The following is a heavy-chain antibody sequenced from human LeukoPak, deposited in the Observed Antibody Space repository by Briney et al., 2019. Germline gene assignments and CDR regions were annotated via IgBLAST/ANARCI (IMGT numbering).Heavy chain of an antibody. CDR3: AKDQVVVAATRYYYYYGMDV. J-gene: IGHJ6*02. V-gene: IGHV3-30*18. Sequence: GGSLRLSCAASGFTFSSYGMHWVRQAPGKGLEWVAVISYDGSNKYNTDSVKGRFTISRDNSKNTLYLQMNSLRAEDTAVYYCAKDQVVVAATRYYYYYGMDVWGQGATVTVSS. CDR2: ISYDGSNK. CDR1: GFTFSSYG. D-gene: IGHD2-15*01.